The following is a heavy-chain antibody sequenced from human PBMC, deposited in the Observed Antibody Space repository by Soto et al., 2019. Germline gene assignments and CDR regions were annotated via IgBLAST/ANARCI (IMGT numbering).Heavy chain of an antibody. J-gene: IGHJ4*02. CDR1: GGTFSSYT. CDR3: ARDPWYYGSGSYYNAYFDY. V-gene: IGHV1-69*04. D-gene: IGHD3-10*01. Sequence: SVKVSCKASGGTFSSYTISWVRQAPGQGLEWMGRIIPILGIANYAQKFQGRVTITADKSTSTAYMELSSLRSEDTAVYYCARDPWYYGSGSYYNAYFDYWGQGTLVTVSS. CDR2: IIPILGIA.